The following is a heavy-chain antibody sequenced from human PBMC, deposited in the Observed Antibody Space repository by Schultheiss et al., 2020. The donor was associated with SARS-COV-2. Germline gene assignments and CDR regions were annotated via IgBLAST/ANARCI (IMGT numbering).Heavy chain of an antibody. Sequence: SETLSLTCTVSGGSISSYYWSWIRQPPGKGLEWIGYIYYSGSTYYNPSLKSRVTISVDTSKNQFSLKLSSVTAADTAVYYCARDIGRSSSNWFDPWGQGTLVTVSS. J-gene: IGHJ5*02. CDR2: IYYSGST. V-gene: IGHV4-59*01. CDR1: GGSISSYY. CDR3: ARDIGRSSSNWFDP. D-gene: IGHD6-6*01.